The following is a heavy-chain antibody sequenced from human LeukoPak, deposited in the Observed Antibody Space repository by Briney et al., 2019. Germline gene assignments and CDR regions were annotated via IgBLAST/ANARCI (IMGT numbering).Heavy chain of an antibody. J-gene: IGHJ4*02. CDR1: AFTFSSYE. CDR3: ARGRGSYFHYSDY. Sequence: GGSLRLSCAASAFTFSSYEMNWVRQAPGKGLEWVSYISSSGSTIYYADSVKGRFTISRDNAKNSLYLQMNSLRAEDTAVYYCARGRGSYFHYSDYCGQGTLVTVSS. V-gene: IGHV3-48*03. D-gene: IGHD1-26*01. CDR2: ISSSGSTI.